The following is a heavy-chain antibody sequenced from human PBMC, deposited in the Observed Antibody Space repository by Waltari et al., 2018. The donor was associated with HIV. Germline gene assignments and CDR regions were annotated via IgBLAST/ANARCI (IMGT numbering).Heavy chain of an antibody. J-gene: IGHJ3*02. V-gene: IGHV3-48*03. CDR1: GFAFYSYG. CDR2: ISSNGVAI. D-gene: IGHD3-16*02. Sequence: DVQLVESGGELVKLGGFLRRSGVGSGFAFYSYGMNWVRQGPGKGMEWIAYISSNGVAIHYADAVRGRFTISRDNAKSSLYLQMNSLRGEDTAIYYCARDDLIVRRPFGIWGQGTMVTV. CDR3: ARDDLIVRRPFGI.